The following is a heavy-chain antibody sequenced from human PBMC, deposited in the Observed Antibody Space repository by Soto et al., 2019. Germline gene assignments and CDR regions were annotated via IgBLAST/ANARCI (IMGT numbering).Heavy chain of an antibody. CDR2: INPKSGGT. D-gene: IGHD3-9*01. J-gene: IGHJ4*02. CDR1: GGTFSSYA. CDR3: ARDLKYYDILTGYYKEGYYFDY. Sequence: GASVKVSCKASGGTFSSYAISWVRQAPGQGLEWMGWINPKSGGTNYAQKFQGRVTMTRDTSFSTAYMELSRLRSDDTAIYYCARDLKYYDILTGYYKEGYYFDYWGQGTLVTVSS. V-gene: IGHV1-2*02.